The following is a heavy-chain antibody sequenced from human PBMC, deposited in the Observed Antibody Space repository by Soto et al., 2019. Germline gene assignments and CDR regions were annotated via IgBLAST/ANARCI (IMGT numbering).Heavy chain of an antibody. J-gene: IGHJ4*02. D-gene: IGHD6-13*01. CDR3: ARDRGLSSSWEFDY. CDR1: GFTFSSYG. CDR2: IWYDGSNK. V-gene: IGHV3-33*01. Sequence: PGGSLRLSCAASGFTFSSYGMHWVRQAPGKGLEWVAVIWYDGSNKYYADSVKGRFTISRDNSKNTLYLQMNSLRAEDTAVYYCARDRGLSSSWEFDYWGQGTLVNVSS.